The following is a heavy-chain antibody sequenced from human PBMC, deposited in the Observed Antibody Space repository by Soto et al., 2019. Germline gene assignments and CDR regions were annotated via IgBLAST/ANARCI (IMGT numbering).Heavy chain of an antibody. V-gene: IGHV3-23*01. CDR2: ISGSGDNT. D-gene: IGHD5-12*01. CDR1: GSTFRSSA. CDR3: ARDRDGYNPGAFDI. J-gene: IGHJ3*02. Sequence: EVQLLESGGGLVQPGGSLRLSCAASGSTFRSSAMSWVRQAPGKGLEWVSVISGSGDNTYHADSVKGRFTISRDNAKNTLYLQMNSLRAEDTAIYYCARDRDGYNPGAFDIWGQGTMVTVSS.